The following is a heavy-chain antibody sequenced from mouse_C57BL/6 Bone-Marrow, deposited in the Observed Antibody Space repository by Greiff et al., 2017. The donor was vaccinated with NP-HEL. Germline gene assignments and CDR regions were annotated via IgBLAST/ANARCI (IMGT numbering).Heavy chain of an antibody. D-gene: IGHD1-1*01. CDR1: GFTFSDAW. V-gene: IGHV6-6*01. J-gene: IGHJ2*01. Sequence: EVKLQESGGGLVQPGGSMKLSCAASGFTFSDAWMDWVRQSPEKGLEWVAEIRNKANNHATYYAESVKGRFTISRDDSKSSVYLQMNSLRAEDTGIYYCTRERYYYGSSYSYFDYWGQGTTLTVSS. CDR2: IRNKANNHAT. CDR3: TRERYYYGSSYSYFDY.